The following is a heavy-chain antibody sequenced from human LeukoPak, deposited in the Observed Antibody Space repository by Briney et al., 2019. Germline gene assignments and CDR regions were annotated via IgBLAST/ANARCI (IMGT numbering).Heavy chain of an antibody. D-gene: IGHD3-22*01. Sequence: AVKVSCKASGGTFSSYAISWVRQAPGQGLEWMGGIIPIFGTANYAQKFQGRVTITTDESTSTAYMELSSLRSEDTAVYYCARSYYYDGSGYPFYYYYYMDVWGKGTTVTVSS. J-gene: IGHJ6*03. V-gene: IGHV1-69*05. CDR2: IIPIFGTA. CDR1: GGTFSSYA. CDR3: ARSYYYDGSGYPFYYYYYMDV.